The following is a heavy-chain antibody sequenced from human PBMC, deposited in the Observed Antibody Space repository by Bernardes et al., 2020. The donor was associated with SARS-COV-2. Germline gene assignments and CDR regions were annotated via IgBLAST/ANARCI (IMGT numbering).Heavy chain of an antibody. V-gene: IGHV3-48*04. CDR1: GFTFSSYS. Sequence: GGSLRLSWAASGFTFSSYSMNWVSKAPGKGREWGSYIISSISTRYYADSVKGRFTISRDNAKNPLYLQMNSLRAEDTAVYYCAGEWDRTSCYPNWVQGTLFTVSS. CDR2: IISSISTR. D-gene: IGHD2-2*01. CDR3: AGEWDRTSCYPN. J-gene: IGHJ4*02.